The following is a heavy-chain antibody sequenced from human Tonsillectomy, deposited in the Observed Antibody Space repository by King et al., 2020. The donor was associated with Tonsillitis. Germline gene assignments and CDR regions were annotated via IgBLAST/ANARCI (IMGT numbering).Heavy chain of an antibody. CDR2: IWYDGSNK. CDR3: ARDIHDFWSGPRFLYYYMDV. V-gene: IGHV3-33*08. J-gene: IGHJ6*03. D-gene: IGHD3-3*01. Sequence: VQLVESGGGVVQPGRSLRLSCAASGFTFSSYGMHWVRQAPGKGLEWVAVIWYDGSNKYYADSVKGRFTISRDNSKNTLYLQMNSLRAEDTAVYYCARDIHDFWSGPRFLYYYMDVWGKGTTVTVSS. CDR1: GFTFSSYG.